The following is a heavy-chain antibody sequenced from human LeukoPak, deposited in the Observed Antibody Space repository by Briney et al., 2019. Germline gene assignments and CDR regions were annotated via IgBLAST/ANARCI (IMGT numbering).Heavy chain of an antibody. D-gene: IGHD3-16*02. CDR3: ARTHYDYVWGSYRFNWFDP. Sequence: ASVKVSCKASGYTFTGYYMHWVRQAPGQGLEWMGWINPNSGGTNYAQKFQGRVTMTRDTSISTAYMELSSLRSEDTAVYYCARTHYDYVWGSYRFNWFDPWGQGTLVTVSS. CDR1: GYTFTGYY. CDR2: INPNSGGT. V-gene: IGHV1-2*02. J-gene: IGHJ5*02.